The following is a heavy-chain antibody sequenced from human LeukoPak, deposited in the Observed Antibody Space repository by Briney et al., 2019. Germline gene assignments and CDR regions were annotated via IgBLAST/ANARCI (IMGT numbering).Heavy chain of an antibody. V-gene: IGHV1-8*01. J-gene: IGHJ6*02. Sequence: ASVKVSCKASGYTFTSYDINWVRQATGQGLEWMGWMNPNSGNTGYAQKFQGRVTMTRNTSISTAYMELSSLRSEDTAVYYCARGVAAAGTDVGWGVWGQGTTVTVSS. D-gene: IGHD6-13*01. CDR2: MNPNSGNT. CDR3: ARGVAAAGTDVGWGV. CDR1: GYTFTSYD.